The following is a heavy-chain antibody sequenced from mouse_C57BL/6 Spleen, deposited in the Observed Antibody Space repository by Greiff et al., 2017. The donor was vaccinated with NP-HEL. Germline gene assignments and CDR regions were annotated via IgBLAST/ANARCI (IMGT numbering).Heavy chain of an antibody. CDR1: GFTFSSYA. J-gene: IGHJ4*01. CDR3: ARGYGNPSYAMDY. V-gene: IGHV5-4*01. Sequence: EVQVVESGGGLVKPGGSLKLSCAASGFTFSSYAMSWVRQTPEKRLEWVATISDGGSYTYYPDNVKGRFTISRDNAKNNLYLQMRHLKSEDTAMYYCARGYGNPSYAMDYWGQGTSVTVSS. D-gene: IGHD2-1*01. CDR2: ISDGGSYT.